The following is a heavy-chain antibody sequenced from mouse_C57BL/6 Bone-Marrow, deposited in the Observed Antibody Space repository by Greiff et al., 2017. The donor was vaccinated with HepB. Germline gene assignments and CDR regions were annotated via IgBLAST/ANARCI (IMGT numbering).Heavy chain of an antibody. Sequence: EVKLEESGPGLVKPSQSLSLTCSVTGYSITSGYYWNWIRQFPGNKLEWMGYISYDGSNNYNPSLKNRISITRDTSKNQFFLKLNSVTTEDTATYYCARDDYGSSGWYFDVWGTGTTVTVSS. V-gene: IGHV3-6*01. D-gene: IGHD1-1*01. CDR2: ISYDGSN. CDR1: GYSITSGYY. J-gene: IGHJ1*03. CDR3: ARDDYGSSGWYFDV.